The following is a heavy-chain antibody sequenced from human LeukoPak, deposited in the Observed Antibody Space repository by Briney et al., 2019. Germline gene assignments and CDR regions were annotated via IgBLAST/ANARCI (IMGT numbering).Heavy chain of an antibody. CDR2: IRYDGSNK. CDR3: AKPATTYDFWSGYYWFDY. V-gene: IGHV3-30*02. J-gene: IGHJ4*02. Sequence: GGSLRLSCAASGFTFSSYGMHWVRQAPGKGLEWVAFIRYDGSNKYYADSVKGRFTISRDNSKNTLYLQMNSLRAEDTAVYYCAKPATTYDFWSGYYWFDYWGQGTLVTVSS. D-gene: IGHD3-3*01. CDR1: GFTFSSYG.